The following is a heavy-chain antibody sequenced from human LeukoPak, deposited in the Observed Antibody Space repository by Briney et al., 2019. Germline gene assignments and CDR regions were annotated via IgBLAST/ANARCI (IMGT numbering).Heavy chain of an antibody. D-gene: IGHD3-10*01. J-gene: IGHJ6*02. CDR3: AGGANYYYYGMDV. Sequence: HPGGSLRLSCAASGFIFSSYAMHWVRQAPGKGLEWVAIISYDGSNNYYADSVKGRFTISRDNSKNTLYPQMNSLRLEDTALYYCAGGANYYYYGMDVWGQGTTVTVSS. V-gene: IGHV3-30-3*01. CDR2: ISYDGSNN. CDR1: GFIFSSYA.